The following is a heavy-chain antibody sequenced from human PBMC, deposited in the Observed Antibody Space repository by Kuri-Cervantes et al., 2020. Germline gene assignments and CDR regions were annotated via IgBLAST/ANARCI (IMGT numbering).Heavy chain of an antibody. CDR3: ARVDYCSGGSCYSPRAFDY. Sequence: ASVKVSCKASGYTFTSYGISWVRQAPGQGLEWMGWISAYNGNTNYAQKLQGRVTMTTDTSTSTAYMELRSLRSSDTAVYYCARVDYCSGGSCYSPRAFDYWGQGTLVTVSS. CDR1: GYTFTSYG. CDR2: ISAYNGNT. V-gene: IGHV1-18*01. J-gene: IGHJ4*02. D-gene: IGHD2-15*01.